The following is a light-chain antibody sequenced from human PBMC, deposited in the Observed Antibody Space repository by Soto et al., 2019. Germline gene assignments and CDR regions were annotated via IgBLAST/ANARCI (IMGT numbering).Light chain of an antibody. CDR1: SSDVGGYNY. CDR2: DVS. CDR3: RSYTSSSTVV. J-gene: IGLJ2*01. Sequence: QSALTQPASVSGSPGQSITISCTGTSSDVGGYNYVSWYQQHPGKAPKLMIYDVSNRPSGVSNRFSGSKSGNTASLTISGLPDEDEADYYCRSYTSSSTVVFGGGTKLTVL. V-gene: IGLV2-14*01.